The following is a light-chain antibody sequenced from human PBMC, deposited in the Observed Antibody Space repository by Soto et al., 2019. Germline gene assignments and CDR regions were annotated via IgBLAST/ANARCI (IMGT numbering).Light chain of an antibody. CDR1: QSVSDN. J-gene: IGKJ4*01. CDR3: QQYNNWPLT. V-gene: IGKV3D-15*01. Sequence: EIVMTQSPATLSVSPGERATLSCRVSQSVSDNLAWYKQKSDQAPRLLIYGASIRATGIPARFSGSGSGTDFTLTISSLQSEDFAVYYCQQYNNWPLTFGGGTKVEIK. CDR2: GAS.